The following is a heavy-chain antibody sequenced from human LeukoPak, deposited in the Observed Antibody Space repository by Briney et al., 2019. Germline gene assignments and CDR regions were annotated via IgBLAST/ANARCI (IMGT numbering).Heavy chain of an antibody. CDR1: GFTFSSYA. CDR3: ARPRGCGSARCNNFDY. D-gene: IGHD2-2*01. Sequence: PGGSLRLSCAASGFTFSSYAMNWVRQAPGKGLEWVAIMNEYGFEIFYVDSVKGRFIISRDNARNSLYLQMNNLRAEDTAVYYCARPRGCGSARCNNFDYWGQGTLVTVSS. J-gene: IGHJ4*02. V-gene: IGHV3-7*01. CDR2: MNEYGFEI.